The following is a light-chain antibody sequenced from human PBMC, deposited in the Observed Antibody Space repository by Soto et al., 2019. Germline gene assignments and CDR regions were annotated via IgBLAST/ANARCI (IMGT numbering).Light chain of an antibody. J-gene: IGKJ2*01. CDR2: LGS. V-gene: IGKV2-28*01. CDR1: QSLLHSNGYNY. CDR3: MQALQTPRYT. Sequence: DIVMTQSPLSLPVTPGEPASISCRSSQSLLHSNGYNYLDWYLQKPGQSPQLLIYLGSNRASGVPDRFRGSGSGTDFTLKISRVXAEDVGVYYCMQALQTPRYTFGQGTRLEIK.